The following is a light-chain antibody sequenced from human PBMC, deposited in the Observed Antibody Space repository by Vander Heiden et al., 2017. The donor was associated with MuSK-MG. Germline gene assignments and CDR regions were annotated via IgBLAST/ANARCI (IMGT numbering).Light chain of an antibody. CDR1: QSISSY. V-gene: IGKV1-39*01. CDR3: QQNNSTPPST. Sequence: IQMTRSPSSLSSSVADRVTITCRASQSISSYLSWYQQKPGNAPKLLIYAASSVQSGVPSMFGGSVCGTVFPLTISRRQPEYSASYYCQQNNSTPPSTFGQGTKVEIK. CDR2: AAS. J-gene: IGKJ2*01.